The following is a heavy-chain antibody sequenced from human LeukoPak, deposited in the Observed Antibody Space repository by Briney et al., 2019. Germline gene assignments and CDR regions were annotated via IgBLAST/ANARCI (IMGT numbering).Heavy chain of an antibody. D-gene: IGHD2-2*01. CDR2: IIPIFGTA. Sequence: GASVKVSCKASGGTFSSYAISWVRQAPGQGLEWMGGIIPIFGTANYAQKFQGRVTITADESTSTAYMELSSLRSEDTAVYYCARGGDIVVVPAASNYYYYYMDVWGKGTTVTVSS. CDR1: GGTFSSYA. J-gene: IGHJ6*03. CDR3: ARGGDIVVVPAASNYYYYYMDV. V-gene: IGHV1-69*13.